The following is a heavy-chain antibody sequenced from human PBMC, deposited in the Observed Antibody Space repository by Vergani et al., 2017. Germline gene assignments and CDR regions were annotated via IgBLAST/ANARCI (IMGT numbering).Heavy chain of an antibody. J-gene: IGHJ6*03. Sequence: QVQLVQSGAEVKKPGSSVKVSCKASGGTFSSYAISWVRQAPGQGLEWMGGIIPIFGTANYAQKFQGRVTITADESTSTAYMELSSLRSEDTAVYYCARESIVRGVITFYYCYMYVWGKGTTVTVSS. D-gene: IGHD3-10*01. CDR1: GGTFSSYA. CDR2: IIPIFGTA. V-gene: IGHV1-69*01. CDR3: ARESIVRGVITFYYCYMYV.